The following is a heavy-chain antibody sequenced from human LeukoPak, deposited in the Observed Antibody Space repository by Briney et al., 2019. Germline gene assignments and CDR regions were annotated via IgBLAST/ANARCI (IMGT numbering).Heavy chain of an antibody. CDR1: GGTFSSYA. V-gene: IGHV1-69*05. CDR3: ARGHCSSTSCYWVVRWFDP. CDR2: IIPIFGTA. Sequence: SVKVSCKASGGTFSSYAISWVRQAPGQGLEWMGGIIPIFGTANYAQKFQGRVTITTDESTSTAYMELSSLRSEDTAVYYCARGHCSSTSCYWVVRWFDPWGQGTLVTVSS. J-gene: IGHJ5*02. D-gene: IGHD2-2*01.